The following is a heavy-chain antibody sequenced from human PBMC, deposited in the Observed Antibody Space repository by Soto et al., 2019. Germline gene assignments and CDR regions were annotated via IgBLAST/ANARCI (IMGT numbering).Heavy chain of an antibody. J-gene: IGHJ6*02. Sequence: QVQLVESGGGVVQPGRSLRLSCAASGFTFSSYAMHWVRQAPGKGLEWVAVISYDGSNKYYADSVKGRFTISRDNSKKTLYLQMNSLRAEDTAVYYCARGGDFWSGCPPYYYYGMDVWGQGTTVTVSS. CDR1: GFTFSSYA. V-gene: IGHV3-30-3*01. D-gene: IGHD3-3*01. CDR2: ISYDGSNK. CDR3: ARGGDFWSGCPPYYYYGMDV.